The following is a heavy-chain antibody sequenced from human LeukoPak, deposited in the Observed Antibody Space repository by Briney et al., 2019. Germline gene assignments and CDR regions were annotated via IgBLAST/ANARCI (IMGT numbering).Heavy chain of an antibody. CDR1: GGSISSYY. J-gene: IGHJ4*02. CDR3: ARAKPKNMVRRLIMRRESRYYFDY. V-gene: IGHV4-4*07. CDR2: IYTSGST. Sequence: PSETLSLTCTVSGGSISSYYWSWIRQPAGKGLEWIGRIYTSGSTNYNPSLKSRVTMSVDTSKNQFSLKLSSVTAADTAVYYCARAKPKNMVRRLIMRRESRYYFDYWGQGTLVTVSS. D-gene: IGHD3-10*01.